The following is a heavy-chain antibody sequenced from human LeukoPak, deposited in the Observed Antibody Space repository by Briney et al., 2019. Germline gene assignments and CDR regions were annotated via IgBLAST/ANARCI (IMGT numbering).Heavy chain of an antibody. D-gene: IGHD5-24*01. CDR2: INQSGST. V-gene: IGHV4-34*01. CDR1: GGSFSGYH. Sequence: SETLPLTCPVYGGSFSGYHWSWIRQPPRKGLEWIGEINQSGSTNYNPSLKSRVTISVDTSKNQFSLKLSSVTAADTAVYYCAGGDGHNSLHYYMDVWGKGTAVTISS. CDR3: AGGDGHNSLHYYMDV. J-gene: IGHJ6*03.